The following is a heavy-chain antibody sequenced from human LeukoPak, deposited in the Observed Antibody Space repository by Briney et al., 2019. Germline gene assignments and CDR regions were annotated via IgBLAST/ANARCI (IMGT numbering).Heavy chain of an antibody. CDR1: GFTFSSYS. J-gene: IGHJ4*02. V-gene: IGHV3-21*01. D-gene: IGHD6-19*01. Sequence: PGGSLRPSCAASGFTFSSYSMNWVRQAPGKGLEWVSSISSSSSYIYYADSVKGRFTISRDNAKNSLYLQMNSLRAEDTAVYYCAGGDYSSGWPDFDYWGQGTLVTVSS. CDR2: ISSSSSYI. CDR3: AGGDYSSGWPDFDY.